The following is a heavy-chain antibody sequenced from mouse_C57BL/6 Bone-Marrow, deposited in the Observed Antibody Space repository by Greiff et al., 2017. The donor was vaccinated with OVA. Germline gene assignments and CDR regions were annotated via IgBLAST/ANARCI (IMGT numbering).Heavy chain of an antibody. V-gene: IGHV1-42*01. Sequence: VQLQQSGPELVKPGASVKISCKASGYSFTGYYMNWVKQSPEKSLEWIGEINPSTGGTTYNQKFKAKATLTVDKSSSTAYMQLKSLTSEDSAVYYCARERYYGSGPWDYWGQGTSVTVSS. CDR3: ARERYYGSGPWDY. CDR1: GYSFTGYY. J-gene: IGHJ4*01. CDR2: INPSTGGT. D-gene: IGHD1-1*01.